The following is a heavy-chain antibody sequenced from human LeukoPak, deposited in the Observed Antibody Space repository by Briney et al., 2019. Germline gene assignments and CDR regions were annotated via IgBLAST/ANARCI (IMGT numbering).Heavy chain of an antibody. J-gene: IGHJ6*03. Sequence: SETLSLTCTVSGGSISSSSYYWGWIRQPPGKGLEWIGEINHSGSTNYNPSLKSRVTISVDTSKNQFSLKLSSVTAADTAVYYCARGRPPPGFYCSSTSCRRVSYYYMDVWGKGTTVTVSS. V-gene: IGHV4-39*07. D-gene: IGHD2-2*01. CDR1: GGSISSSSYY. CDR3: ARGRPPPGFYCSSTSCRRVSYYYMDV. CDR2: INHSGST.